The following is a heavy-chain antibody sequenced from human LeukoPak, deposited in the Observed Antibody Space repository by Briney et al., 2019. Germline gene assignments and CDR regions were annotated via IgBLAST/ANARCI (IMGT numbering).Heavy chain of an antibody. CDR1: GFTFSSYG. J-gene: IGHJ4*02. D-gene: IGHD2-21*01. V-gene: IGHV3-30*18. CDR2: ISYDGSNK. CDR3: AKGLSAAGDYYFDY. Sequence: GRSLRLSCAASGFTFSSYGMHWVRQAPGKGLEWVAVISYDGSNKYYADSVKGRFTISRDNSKNTVYLQMKSLRVEATAVYYCAKGLSAAGDYYFDYWGQGALVTVSS.